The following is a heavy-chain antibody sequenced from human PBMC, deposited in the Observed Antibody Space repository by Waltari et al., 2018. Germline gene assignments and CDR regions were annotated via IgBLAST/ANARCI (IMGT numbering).Heavy chain of an antibody. Sequence: QVHLQESGPGLVKPSQTLSLTCSVSGDSIGSVGSYWTWIRQYPGKGLGWIGYLFYPGSTYYNPALRSRVSISLDRSENQFSLKLTAVTAADTAVYYCARGDYSGKPHPLDYWGQGTLVSVSS. D-gene: IGHD4-4*01. CDR1: GDSIGSVGSY. V-gene: IGHV4-31*03. CDR2: LFYPGST. J-gene: IGHJ4*02. CDR3: ARGDYSGKPHPLDY.